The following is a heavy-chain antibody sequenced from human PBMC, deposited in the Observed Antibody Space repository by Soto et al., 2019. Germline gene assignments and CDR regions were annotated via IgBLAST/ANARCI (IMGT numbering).Heavy chain of an antibody. J-gene: IGHJ6*03. CDR1: GFTFSDHY. CDR3: AREGVVVVAATWASYYYYYMDV. D-gene: IGHD2-15*01. CDR2: TRNKANSYTT. Sequence: GGSLRLSCAASGFTFSDHYMDWVRQAPGKGLEWVGRTRNKANSYTTEYAASVKGRFTISRDDSKNSLYLQMNSLKTEDTAVYYCAREGVVVVAATWASYYYYYMDVWGKGTTVTVSS. V-gene: IGHV3-72*01.